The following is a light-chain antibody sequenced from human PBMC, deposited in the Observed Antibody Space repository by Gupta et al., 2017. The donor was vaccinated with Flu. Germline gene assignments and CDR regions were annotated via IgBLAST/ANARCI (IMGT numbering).Light chain of an antibody. CDR2: GAS. CDR1: QSVIRN. J-gene: IGKJ1*01. V-gene: IGKV3-15*01. CDR3: QQYNNWPPTWT. Sequence: IVMTLSPPTLSVSPGESPTLSCRASQSVIRNLAWYQHKPGQAPRLLIYGASTRATGIPARFSGSGSGTELNLTIRSMKSEDFEVYYCQQYNNWPPTWTFGQGTKVEIK.